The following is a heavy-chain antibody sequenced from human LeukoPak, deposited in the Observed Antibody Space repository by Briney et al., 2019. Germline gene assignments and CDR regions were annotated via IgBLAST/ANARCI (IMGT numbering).Heavy chain of an antibody. Sequence: SETLSLTCTVAGGSISSSSYYWVWIRQPPGTGLEWIGSIYYSGSAYYKPSLQSRLTISVDTSTNQFSLKLSSVTAADTAVYYCARDHIVVVPAAMEDYYYYYYMDVWGKGTTVTVSS. CDR1: GGSISSSSYY. D-gene: IGHD2-2*01. CDR3: ARDHIVVVPAAMEDYYYYYYMDV. J-gene: IGHJ6*03. CDR2: IYYSGSA. V-gene: IGHV4-39*07.